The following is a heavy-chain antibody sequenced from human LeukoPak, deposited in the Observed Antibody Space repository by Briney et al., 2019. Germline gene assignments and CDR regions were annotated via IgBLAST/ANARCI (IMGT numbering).Heavy chain of an antibody. CDR3: AKDPSLRVTLPV. V-gene: IGHV3-30*09. Sequence: GRSLRLSCAASGFTFSSYAMHWVRQAPGKGLEWVAVISYDGSNKYYADSVKGRFATSRDDSKNTLYLQMNSLRAEDTAVYYCAKDPSLRVTLPVWGQGTLVTVSS. CDR2: ISYDGSNK. D-gene: IGHD2-21*02. J-gene: IGHJ4*02. CDR1: GFTFSSYA.